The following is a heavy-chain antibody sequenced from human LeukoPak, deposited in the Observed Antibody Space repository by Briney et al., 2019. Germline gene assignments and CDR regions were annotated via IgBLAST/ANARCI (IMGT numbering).Heavy chain of an antibody. CDR1: GGSFSGYY. CDR3: ARRSRGTGTTPRKFDP. V-gene: IGHV4-34*01. Sequence: ASETLSLTCAVYGGSFSGYYWSWIRQPPGKGLEWIGEINHSGSTNYNPSLKSRVTISVDTSKNQFSLKPSSVTAADTAVYYCARRSRGTGTTPRKFDPWGQGTLVTVSS. J-gene: IGHJ5*02. CDR2: INHSGST. D-gene: IGHD1-1*01.